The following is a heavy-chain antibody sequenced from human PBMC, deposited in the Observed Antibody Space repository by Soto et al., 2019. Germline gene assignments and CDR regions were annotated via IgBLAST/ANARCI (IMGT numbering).Heavy chain of an antibody. CDR2: ISASGSVT. Sequence: GGSLRLSCAVSGFTFSNYAMNWLRQAPGKGLEWVSSISASGSVTYYADSVRGRFTISRDNSKNTLSLQMNSLRAEDTAVYYCAKDALGDYYYYGMDVWGQGTTVTVSS. CDR3: AKDALGDYYYYGMDV. CDR1: GFTFSNYA. V-gene: IGHV3-23*01. J-gene: IGHJ6*02.